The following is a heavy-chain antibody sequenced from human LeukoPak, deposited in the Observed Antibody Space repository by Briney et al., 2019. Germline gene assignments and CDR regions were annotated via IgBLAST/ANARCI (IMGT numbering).Heavy chain of an antibody. V-gene: IGHV4-30-4*01. CDR3: AREGVPAAYFDY. CDR1: GGSISSGDYY. CDR2: IYYSGST. Sequence: SQTLSLTCTVSGGSISSGDYYWSWIRQPPGKGLEWIGYIYYSGSTYYNPSLKSRVTISVDTSKNQFSLKLSSVTAAGTAVYYCAREGVPAAYFDYWGQGTLVTVSS. D-gene: IGHD2-2*01. J-gene: IGHJ4*02.